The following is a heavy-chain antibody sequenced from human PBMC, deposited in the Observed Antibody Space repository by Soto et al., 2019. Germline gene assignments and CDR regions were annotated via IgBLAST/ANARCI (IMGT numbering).Heavy chain of an antibody. V-gene: IGHV1-18*01. CDR2: ISAYNGHT. CDR3: ARELGVAGFDL. Sequence: ASVKVSCKTSGYRFSSYAISWVRQAPGQGLEWVGWISAYNGHTGSSQKFQGRVTMTTDTSTSTAYMDLRNVSSDDTAMYYCARELGVAGFDLWGQGTLVTAPQ. D-gene: IGHD6-19*01. J-gene: IGHJ4*02. CDR1: GYRFSSYA.